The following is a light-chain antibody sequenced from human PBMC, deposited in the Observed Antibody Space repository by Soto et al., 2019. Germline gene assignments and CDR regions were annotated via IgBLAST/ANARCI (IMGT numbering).Light chain of an antibody. CDR2: DSS. CDR3: QQSFDTTLT. V-gene: IGKV1-39*01. J-gene: IGKJ4*01. Sequence: DIEMTQSPSSLSVSVGDRVTITCRASQTISTYLNWYQQKPGKAPNLLIYDSSNWQSGLPSRFSASGSGTDFTLTISSLQPDGFATYYCQQSFDTTLTFGGGTRVEI. CDR1: QTISTY.